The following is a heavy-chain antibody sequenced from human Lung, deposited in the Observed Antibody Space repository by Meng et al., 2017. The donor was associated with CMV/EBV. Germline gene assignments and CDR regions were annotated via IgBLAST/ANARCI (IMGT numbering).Heavy chain of an antibody. D-gene: IGHD4-23*01. CDR2: ISNSGSAK. CDR3: ARSPFDGNDPFDY. J-gene: IGHJ4*02. V-gene: IGHV3-48*04. Sequence: SCAASGFTFSSYTMNWVRQAPGKGLEWVSYISNSGSAKYYADSLRGRFTISRDNAKNSLYLQMNSLRADDTAVYYCARSPFDGNDPFDYWGQGTVVTVSS. CDR1: GFTFSSYT.